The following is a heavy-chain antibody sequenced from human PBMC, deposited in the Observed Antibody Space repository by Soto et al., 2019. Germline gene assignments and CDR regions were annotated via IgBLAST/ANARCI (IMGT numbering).Heavy chain of an antibody. Sequence: QVQLVQSGAEVKKPGASVKVSCKASGYTFTSYAMHWVRQAPGQRLEWMGWINAANGNTKYSQKFQGRVTITRDTSASTAYMELSSLRSEDTAVYYCARAYGGYSSSWYHYYYYGMDVWGQGTTVTVSS. V-gene: IGHV1-3*01. J-gene: IGHJ6*02. CDR3: ARAYGGYSSSWYHYYYYGMDV. D-gene: IGHD6-13*01. CDR2: INAANGNT. CDR1: GYTFTSYA.